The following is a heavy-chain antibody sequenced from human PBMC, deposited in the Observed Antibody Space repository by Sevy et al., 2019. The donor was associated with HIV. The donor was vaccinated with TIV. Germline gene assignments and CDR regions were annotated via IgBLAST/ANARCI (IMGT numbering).Heavy chain of an antibody. CDR3: ARATNLNAFDF. V-gene: IGHV4-31*03. CDR2: TSYSGST. J-gene: IGHJ3*01. Sequence: SETLSLTCTVSGGSISSGGYYWSWIRQHPGKGLEWIGYTSYSGSTNYKPSLKSRVTISVDTSKNQFSLKLSSVTAADTAVYYCARATNLNAFDFWGQGTMVTVSS. CDR1: GGSISSGGYY. D-gene: IGHD1-26*01.